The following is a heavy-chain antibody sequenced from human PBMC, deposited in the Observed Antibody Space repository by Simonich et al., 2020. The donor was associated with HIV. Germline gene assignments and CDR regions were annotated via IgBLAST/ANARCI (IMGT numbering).Heavy chain of an antibody. D-gene: IGHD3-16*01. CDR3: ARLLILFGGYYFDY. Sequence: QLQLQESGPGLVKPSETLSLTCTVSGGSIRSSSYYWGWIRQPPGKGLEWIGSIYYSGGTYYNPSLKSRVTISVDTSKNQFSLKLSSVTAADTAVYYCARLLILFGGYYFDYWGQGTLVTVSS. CDR2: IYYSGGT. CDR1: GGSIRSSSYY. J-gene: IGHJ4*02. V-gene: IGHV4-39*01.